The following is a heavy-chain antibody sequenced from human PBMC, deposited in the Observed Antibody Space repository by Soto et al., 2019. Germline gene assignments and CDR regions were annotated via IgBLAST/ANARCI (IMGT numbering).Heavy chain of an antibody. Sequence: ASVKVSCKAPGDTFTSYYLNWVRQAPGQGLEWMGVINPHGGSTKYAQKFQGRITMTRDTSGSTVYMELSSLRSDDTAIYYCARSSGGNFGIIIEGSNWFDPWGQGTLVTVS. V-gene: IGHV1-46*01. CDR1: GDTFTSYY. CDR3: ARSSGGNFGIIIEGSNWFDP. D-gene: IGHD3-3*01. J-gene: IGHJ5*02. CDR2: INPHGGST.